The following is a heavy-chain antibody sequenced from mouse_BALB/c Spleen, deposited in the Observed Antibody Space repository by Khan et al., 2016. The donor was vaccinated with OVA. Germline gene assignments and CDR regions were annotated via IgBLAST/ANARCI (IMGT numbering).Heavy chain of an antibody. J-gene: IGHJ3*01. V-gene: IGHV2-2*02. CDR3: ARNYDYDEGLAY. Sequence: QMQLEESGPGLVRPSQSLSITCTVSGFSLTTYGVHWVRQSPGKGLEWLGVIWSGGSTDYSAAFISRLSISKDNSKSQVFFKMNSLQPNDTAIYYCARNYDYDEGLAYCGQGTLVTVSA. CDR2: IWSGGST. D-gene: IGHD2-4*01. CDR1: GFSLTTYG.